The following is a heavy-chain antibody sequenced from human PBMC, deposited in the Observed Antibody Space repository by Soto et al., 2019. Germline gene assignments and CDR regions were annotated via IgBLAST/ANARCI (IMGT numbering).Heavy chain of an antibody. V-gene: IGHV1-18*04. CDR3: ARERGHDAFGI. CDR1: GDAFTSYG. Sequence: ASAKVSCEASGDAFTSYGISWVQQAPGQGLEWMGWISAYNGNTNYAQKLQGRVTMTTDTSTSTAYMELRSLRSDDTAVYYCARERGHDAFGIWGQGTMVTVSS. CDR2: ISAYNGNT. J-gene: IGHJ3*02.